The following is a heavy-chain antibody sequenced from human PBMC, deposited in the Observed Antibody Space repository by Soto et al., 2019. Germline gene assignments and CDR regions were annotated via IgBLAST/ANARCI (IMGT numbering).Heavy chain of an antibody. CDR3: ARGPKSYYYDSSGYYSRYFQR. V-gene: IGHV4-34*01. CDR1: GGSFSGYY. Sequence: QVQLQQWGAGLLKPSETLSLTCAVYGGSFSGYYWSWIRQPPGKGLAWIGEINHSGSTNYNPSLKSIVTISVDQSKNHFSLKLSSVTAADTAVYYCARGPKSYYYDSSGYYSRYFQRWGQGTLVTVSS. CDR2: INHSGST. D-gene: IGHD3-22*01. J-gene: IGHJ1*01.